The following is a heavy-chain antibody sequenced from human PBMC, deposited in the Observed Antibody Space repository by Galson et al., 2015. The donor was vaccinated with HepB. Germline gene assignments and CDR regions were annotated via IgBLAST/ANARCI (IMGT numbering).Heavy chain of an antibody. CDR2: ISYDGSNK. J-gene: IGHJ4*02. Sequence: SLRLSCAASGFSFSSYGMHWVRQAPGKGLEWVAVISYDGSNKYYADSVKGRFTISRDNSKNTLYLQMNSLRAEDTALYYCVKCQQGYSGYDYLDYWGQGTLVTVSS. V-gene: IGHV3-30*18. CDR1: GFSFSSYG. CDR3: VKCQQGYSGYDYLDY. D-gene: IGHD5-12*01.